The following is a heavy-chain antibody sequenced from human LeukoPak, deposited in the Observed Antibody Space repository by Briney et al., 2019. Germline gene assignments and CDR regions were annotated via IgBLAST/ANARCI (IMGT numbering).Heavy chain of an antibody. CDR3: ARTSAWYYFDY. D-gene: IGHD6-19*01. J-gene: IGHJ4*02. CDR2: IYDGGST. CDR1: GGSISSNY. V-gene: IGHV4-59*01. Sequence: SSETLPLTCTVSGGSISSNYWSWVRQPPGKGLEWIGYIYDGGSTKYNPSLKSRLTISVDTSKSQISLKLSSVTAADTAVYYCARTSAWYYFDYWGQGTLVTVSS.